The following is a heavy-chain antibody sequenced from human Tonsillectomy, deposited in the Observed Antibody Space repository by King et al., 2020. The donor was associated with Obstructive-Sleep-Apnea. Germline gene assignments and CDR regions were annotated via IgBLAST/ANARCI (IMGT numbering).Heavy chain of an antibody. CDR1: GYSISSGYY. CDR3: ARDRPSGSYSY. J-gene: IGHJ4*02. V-gene: IGHV4-38-2*02. Sequence: VQLQESGPGLVKPSETLSLTCTVSGYSISSGYYWGWIRQPPGKGLEWIGPIYHSVSTYYNPSLKSRVTISRDTSKNQISLKLSSVTAADTAVYYCARDRPSGSYSYWGQGTLVTVSS. D-gene: IGHD1-26*01. CDR2: IYHSVST.